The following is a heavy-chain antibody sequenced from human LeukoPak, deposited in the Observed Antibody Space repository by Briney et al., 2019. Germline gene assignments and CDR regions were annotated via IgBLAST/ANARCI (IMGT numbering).Heavy chain of an antibody. Sequence: GGSLRLSCAASGFTFSTFNMIWIRQAPGKGLEWVSSISSSGTYISYADSLKGRFTISRDNANNSLYLQMNYLGAEDTAVYYCARYNSNWHHLFDHWGQGTLVTVSS. CDR2: ISSSGTYI. CDR1: GFTFSTFN. CDR3: ARYNSNWHHLFDH. D-gene: IGHD6-19*01. J-gene: IGHJ4*02. V-gene: IGHV3-21*01.